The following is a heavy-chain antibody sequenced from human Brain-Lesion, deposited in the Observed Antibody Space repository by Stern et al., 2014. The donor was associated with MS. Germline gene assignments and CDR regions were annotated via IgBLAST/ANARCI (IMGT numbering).Heavy chain of an antibody. V-gene: IGHV1-24*01. D-gene: IGHD1-26*01. CDR3: ATLSPGAGGNYYRHFDY. Sequence: QVQLVESGAEVKKPGASVKVSCKVSGYTLTELSMHWVRQAPRKGLEWMGGFDPEDSETIYAQKFQGRVTMTEDTSTDTAYMELSSLRSEDTAVYYCATLSPGAGGNYYRHFDYWGQGTLVTVSS. CDR1: GYTLTELS. J-gene: IGHJ4*02. CDR2: FDPEDSET.